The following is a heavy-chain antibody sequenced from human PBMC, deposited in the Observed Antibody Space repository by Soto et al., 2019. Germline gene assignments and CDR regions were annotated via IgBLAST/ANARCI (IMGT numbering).Heavy chain of an antibody. CDR1: GFTFSSYG. Sequence: GGSLRLSCAASGFTFSSYGMHWVRQAPGKGQEWVAVISYDGSNKYYADSVKGRFTISRDNSKNTLYLQMNSLRAEDTAVYYCAKARGYCGGDCYSNAFDIWGQGTMVTFSS. CDR2: ISYDGSNK. CDR3: AKARGYCGGDCYSNAFDI. J-gene: IGHJ3*02. D-gene: IGHD2-21*01. V-gene: IGHV3-30*18.